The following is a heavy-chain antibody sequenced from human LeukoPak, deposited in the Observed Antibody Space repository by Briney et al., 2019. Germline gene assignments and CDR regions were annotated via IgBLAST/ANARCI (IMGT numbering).Heavy chain of an antibody. V-gene: IGHV4-39*01. Sequence: SETLSLTCTVSGGSISSHSWGWIRQSPGKGLEWIGSIYYSGKTYYNPSVKSRVTMSADTSKNQFSLRLSSVTAADTAVYYCARHSRPSTLANCGGDCYPFDFWGQGTLVTVSS. CDR3: ARHSRPSTLANCGGDCYPFDF. J-gene: IGHJ4*02. CDR2: IYYSGKT. D-gene: IGHD2-21*02. CDR1: GGSISSHS.